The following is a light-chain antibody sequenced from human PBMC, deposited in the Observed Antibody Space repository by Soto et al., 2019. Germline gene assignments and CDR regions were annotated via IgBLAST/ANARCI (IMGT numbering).Light chain of an antibody. Sequence: DIQMTQSPSSLSSSVGDRVTITCRASQSISSYLNWYQQKPGKAPKILIYAASSLRSGVPSRFSGSGSGTDFTLTIISLQPEDFSTYYCQQSYSTPPRTFGGGTKVEIK. CDR3: QQSYSTPPRT. CDR2: AAS. J-gene: IGKJ4*01. CDR1: QSISSY. V-gene: IGKV1-39*01.